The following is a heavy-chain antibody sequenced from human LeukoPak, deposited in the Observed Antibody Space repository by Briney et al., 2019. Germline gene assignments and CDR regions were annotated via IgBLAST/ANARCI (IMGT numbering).Heavy chain of an antibody. CDR3: ARGMVRAMGWGNYYNGMDV. V-gene: IGHV1-69*13. CDR1: GGTFSSYA. D-gene: IGHD3-10*01. Sequence: SVKVSCKASGGTFSSYAISWVRQAPGQGLEWMGGIIPIFGTANYAQKFQGRVTITADESTSTANMELSSLRSEDTAVFYCARGMVRAMGWGNYYNGMDVWGQGTTVTVSS. J-gene: IGHJ6*02. CDR2: IIPIFGTA.